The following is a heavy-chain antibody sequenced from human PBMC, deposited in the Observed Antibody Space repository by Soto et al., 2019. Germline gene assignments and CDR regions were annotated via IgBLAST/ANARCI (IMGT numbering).Heavy chain of an antibody. J-gene: IGHJ4*02. CDR1: GGSISSYY. V-gene: IGHV4-59*01. Sequence: PSETLSLTCTVSGGSISSYYWSWIRQPPGKGLEWIGYIYYSGSTNYNPSLKSRVTISVDTSKNQFSLKLSSVTAADTAVYYCARVAPSNIYDFWSGYSFDDSGQGTLVTVSS. CDR3: ARVAPSNIYDFWSGYSFDD. CDR2: IYYSGST. D-gene: IGHD3-3*01.